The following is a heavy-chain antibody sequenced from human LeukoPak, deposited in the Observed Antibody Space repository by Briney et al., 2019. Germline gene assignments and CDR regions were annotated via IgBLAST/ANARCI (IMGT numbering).Heavy chain of an antibody. CDR3: ARHGVGWEPLVY. CDR2: INHSGST. Sequence: KPSETLSLTCSFSGYSISSGYYWDWIRQPPGQGLEWIGEINHSGSTNYNPSLKSRVTISVDTSKNQFSLKLSSVTAADTAVYYCARHGVGWEPLVYWGQGTLVTVSS. V-gene: IGHV4-38-2*01. CDR1: GYSISSGYY. D-gene: IGHD1-14*01. J-gene: IGHJ4*02.